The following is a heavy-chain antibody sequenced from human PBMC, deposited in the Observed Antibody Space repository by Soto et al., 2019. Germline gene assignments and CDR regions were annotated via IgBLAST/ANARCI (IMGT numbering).Heavy chain of an antibody. CDR1: GFTFSSYA. CDR2: ISYDGSNK. J-gene: IGHJ4*02. V-gene: IGHV3-30-3*01. D-gene: IGHD5-12*01. CDR3: ARDPGHSYFDY. Sequence: ESGGGVVQPGRSLRLSCAASGFTFSSYAMHWVRQAPGKGLEWVAVISYDGSNKYYADSVKGRFTISRDNSKNTLYLQMNSLRAEDTAVYYCARDPGHSYFDYWGQGTLVTVSS.